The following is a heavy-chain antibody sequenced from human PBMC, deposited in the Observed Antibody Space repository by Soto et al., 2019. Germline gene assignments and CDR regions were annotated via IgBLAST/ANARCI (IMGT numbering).Heavy chain of an antibody. CDR2: IYYSGST. J-gene: IGHJ4*02. D-gene: IGHD3-16*01. V-gene: IGHV4-59*08. CDR3: ARRWGNGFDY. CDR1: GGSISSYY. Sequence: QVQLQESGPGLVKPSETLSLTCTVSGGSISSYYWSWIRQPPGKGLEWIGYIYYSGSTNYNPSLEKRGPLSVATSKNQSSLKLHSVPAADTAVYYRARRWGNGFDYLGQGTLVTVSS.